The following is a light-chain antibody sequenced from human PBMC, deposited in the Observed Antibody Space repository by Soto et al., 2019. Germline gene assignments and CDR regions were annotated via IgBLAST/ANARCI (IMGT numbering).Light chain of an antibody. CDR3: QQGYSVPYQ. CDR1: QSISSY. V-gene: IGKV1-39*01. Sequence: DIQMTQSPSSLSASVGDRVTITCRASQSISSYVNWYQQKPGKAPKLLIYAASTLQSGVPSRFSGSGSGTDCTLTISSLQPEDFATYYCQQGYSVPYQFGQGTKVDIK. CDR2: AAS. J-gene: IGKJ1*01.